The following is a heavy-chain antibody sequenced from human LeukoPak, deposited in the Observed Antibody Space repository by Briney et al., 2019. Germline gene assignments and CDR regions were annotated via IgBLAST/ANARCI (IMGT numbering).Heavy chain of an antibody. J-gene: IGHJ5*02. CDR2: INHSGST. Sequence: PSETLSLTCAVYGGSFSGYYWSWIRQPPGKGPEWIGEINHSGSTNYNPSLKSRVTISVDTSKNQFSLKLSSVTAADTAVYYCARISPRRYYYDSSGFYSEVWFDPWGQGTLVTVSS. D-gene: IGHD3-22*01. V-gene: IGHV4-34*01. CDR1: GGSFSGYY. CDR3: ARISPRRYYYDSSGFYSEVWFDP.